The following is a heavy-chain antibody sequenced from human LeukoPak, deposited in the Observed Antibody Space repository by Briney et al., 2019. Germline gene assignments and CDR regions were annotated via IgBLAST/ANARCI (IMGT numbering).Heavy chain of an antibody. CDR2: IYYNGST. CDR3: ATGSFVDTAMFY. Sequence: SETLSLTCTVSGDSMTSSNHYWSWIRQPPGKGLEWIGYIYYNGSTNYNPSLKSRVTISVDTSKNQFSLKLSSVTAADTAVYYCATGSFVDTAMFYWGQGSLVTVSS. J-gene: IGHJ4*02. D-gene: IGHD5-18*01. CDR1: GDSMTSSNHY. V-gene: IGHV4-61*05.